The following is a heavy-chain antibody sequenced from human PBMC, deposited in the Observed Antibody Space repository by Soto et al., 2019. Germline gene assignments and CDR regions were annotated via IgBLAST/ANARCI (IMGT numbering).Heavy chain of an antibody. J-gene: IGHJ4*02. CDR2: ISAYNGNT. V-gene: IGHV1-18*01. Sequence: ASVKVSCKASGYTFTNYGFSWVRQAPGQGLEWMGWISAYNGNTKYAQKLQGRVTMTTDTSTSTAYMELSRLRSDDTAVYYCARDSPLGYCSGGSCYSLAFDYWGQGTLVTVSS. D-gene: IGHD2-15*01. CDR3: ARDSPLGYCSGGSCYSLAFDY. CDR1: GYTFTNYG.